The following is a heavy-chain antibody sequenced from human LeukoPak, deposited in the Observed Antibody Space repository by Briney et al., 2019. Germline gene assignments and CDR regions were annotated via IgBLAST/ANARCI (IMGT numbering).Heavy chain of an antibody. CDR2: IYYSGST. CDR3: ARQDQLRFLEWLLSAFDI. Sequence: SETLSLTCTVSGGSISSSSYFWGWIRQTPGKGLEWIGSIYYSGSTYYNPSLKSRVTISVDTSKNQFSLKLSSVTAADTAVYYCARQDQLRFLEWLLSAFDIWGQGTMVTVPS. CDR1: GGSISSSSYF. D-gene: IGHD3-3*01. V-gene: IGHV4-39*01. J-gene: IGHJ3*02.